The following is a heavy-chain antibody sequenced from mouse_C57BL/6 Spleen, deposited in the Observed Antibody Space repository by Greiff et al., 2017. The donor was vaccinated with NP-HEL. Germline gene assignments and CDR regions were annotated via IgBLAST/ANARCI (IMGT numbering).Heavy chain of an antibody. CDR1: GFTFSDYG. V-gene: IGHV5-17*01. CDR3: ARPSMVSYYFDY. CDR2: ISSGSSTI. J-gene: IGHJ2*01. Sequence: VQLKESGGGLVKPGGSLKLSCAASGFTFSDYGMHWVRQAPEKGLEWVAYISSGSSTIYYADTVKGRFTISRDNAKNTLFLQMTSLRSEDTAMYYCARPSMVSYYFDYWGQGTTLTVSS. D-gene: IGHD2-9*01.